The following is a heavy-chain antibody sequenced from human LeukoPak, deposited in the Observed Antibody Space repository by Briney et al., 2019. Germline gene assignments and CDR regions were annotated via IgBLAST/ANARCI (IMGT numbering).Heavy chain of an antibody. D-gene: IGHD3-16*01. CDR3: AKDDAWLRFGE. CDR2: IGTAGDI. Sequence: GGSLRLSCAASGFTFSNYDMHWVRQATGKGLEWVSGIGTAGDIYYPGSVKGRFTTSRENAKNSLYLQMNSLTAEDTAVYYCAKDDAWLRFGEWSQGTLVTVSS. J-gene: IGHJ4*02. CDR1: GFTFSNYD. V-gene: IGHV3-13*01.